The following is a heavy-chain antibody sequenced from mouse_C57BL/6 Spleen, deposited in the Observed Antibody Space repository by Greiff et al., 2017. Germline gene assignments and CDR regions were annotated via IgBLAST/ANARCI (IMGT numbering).Heavy chain of an antibody. D-gene: IGHD1-1*01. Sequence: VQLQQPGAELVKPGASVKLSCKASGYTFTSYWMQWVKQRPGQGLEWIGEIDPSDSYTNYNQKFKGKATLTVDTSSSTAYMQLSSLTSEDSAVYDCARGYYGSSYAMDDWGQGTSVTVSS. CDR2: IDPSDSYT. CDR3: ARGYYGSSYAMDD. V-gene: IGHV1-50*01. J-gene: IGHJ4*01. CDR1: GYTFTSYW.